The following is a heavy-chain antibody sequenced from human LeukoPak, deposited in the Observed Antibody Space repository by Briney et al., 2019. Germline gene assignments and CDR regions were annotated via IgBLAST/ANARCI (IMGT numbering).Heavy chain of an antibody. Sequence: SVKVSCKASGGTFSSYAISWVRQAPGQGLECMGRIIPILGIANYAQKFQGRVTITADKSTRTAYMELSSLRSEDTAVYYCAREGYSSGLDYWGQGTLVTVSS. D-gene: IGHD6-19*01. CDR1: GGTFSSYA. V-gene: IGHV1-69*04. J-gene: IGHJ4*02. CDR3: AREGYSSGLDY. CDR2: IIPILGIA.